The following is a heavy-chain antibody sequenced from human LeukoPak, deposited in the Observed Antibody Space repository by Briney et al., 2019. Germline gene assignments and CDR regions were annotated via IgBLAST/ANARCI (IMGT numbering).Heavy chain of an antibody. CDR1: GSSISSYY. V-gene: IGHV4-4*07. CDR3: ARDQYSGSLDY. Sequence: PSETLSLTCTVSGSSISSYYWTWIRQPAGKGLEWIGRFYSTGSTNYNPSLKSRVTMSVDTSKNQFSLKLSSVTAADTVVYYCARDQYSGSLDYWGQGTLVTVSS. J-gene: IGHJ4*02. CDR2: FYSTGST. D-gene: IGHD1-26*01.